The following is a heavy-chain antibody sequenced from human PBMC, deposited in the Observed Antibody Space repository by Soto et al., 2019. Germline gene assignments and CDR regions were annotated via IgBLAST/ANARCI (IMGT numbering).Heavy chain of an antibody. CDR2: IKQDGSEK. J-gene: IGHJ4*02. CDR1: GFTFSSYW. D-gene: IGHD3-3*01. V-gene: IGHV3-7*01. CDR3: ARDKLNDFWSGYHYYFDY. Sequence: PGGSLRLSCAASGFTFSSYWMSWVRQAPGKGLEWVANIKQDGSEKYYVDSVKGRFTISRDNAKNSLYLQMNSLRAEDTAVYYCARDKLNDFWSGYHYYFDYWGQGTLVTVSS.